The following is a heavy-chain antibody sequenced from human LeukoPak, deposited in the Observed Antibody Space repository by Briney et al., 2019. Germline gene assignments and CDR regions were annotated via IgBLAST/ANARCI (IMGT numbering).Heavy chain of an antibody. CDR2: ISGSGGST. J-gene: IGHJ1*01. D-gene: IGHD2-2*01. CDR3: AKEVVPAAMAAEYFQH. Sequence: GGSLRLSCAASGFTFNNYAMNWVRQAPGKGLEWVSDISGSGGSTYHADSVKGRFTISRDNSKNTLYLQMNSLRAEDTAVYYCAKEVVPAAMAAEYFQHWGQGTLVTVSS. V-gene: IGHV3-23*01. CDR1: GFTFNNYA.